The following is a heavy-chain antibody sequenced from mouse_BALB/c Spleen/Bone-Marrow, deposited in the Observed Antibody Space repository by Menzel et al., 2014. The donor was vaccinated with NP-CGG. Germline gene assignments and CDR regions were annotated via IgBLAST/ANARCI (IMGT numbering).Heavy chain of an antibody. CDR2: ISDGGSYT. D-gene: IGHD1-1*01. J-gene: IGHJ3*01. CDR3: VLRWFAY. CDR1: GFTFSDYY. Sequence: EAHLVESGGGLVKPGGSLKLSCAASGFTFSDYYMYWVRQTPEKRLEWVATISDGGSYTYYPDSVKGRFTISRDNAKNNLYLQMSSLKSEDTAMYYCVLRWFAYWGQGTLVTVSA. V-gene: IGHV5-4*02.